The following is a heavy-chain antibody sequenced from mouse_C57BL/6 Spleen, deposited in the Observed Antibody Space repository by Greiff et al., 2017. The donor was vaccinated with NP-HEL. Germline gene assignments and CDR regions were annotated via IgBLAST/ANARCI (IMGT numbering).Heavy chain of an antibody. CDR3: THAKADYAMDY. CDR1: GFNIKDDY. J-gene: IGHJ4*01. Sequence: EVQLQQSGAELVRPGASVKLSCTASGFNIKDDYMHWVKQRPEQGLEWIGWIDPENGDTEYASKFQGKATITADTSSNTAYLQLSSLTSEDTAVYYCTHAKADYAMDYWGQGTSVTVSS. CDR2: IDPENGDT. V-gene: IGHV14-4*01.